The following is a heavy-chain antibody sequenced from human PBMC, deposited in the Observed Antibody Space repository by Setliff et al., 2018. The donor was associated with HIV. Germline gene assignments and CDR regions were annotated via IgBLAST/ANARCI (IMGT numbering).Heavy chain of an antibody. CDR3: ARGSYSGYKWAYYYYYYTDV. CDR1: GDTFDSYA. J-gene: IGHJ6*03. D-gene: IGHD5-12*01. V-gene: IGHV1-69*13. Sequence: SVKVSCKASGDTFDSYAVSWVRQAPGQGLEWVGGIIPTVDTTNYAQEFQDRVTITADESMSIVYMELSSLRSEDTAVYYCARGSYSGYKWAYYYYYYTDVWG. CDR2: IIPTVDTT.